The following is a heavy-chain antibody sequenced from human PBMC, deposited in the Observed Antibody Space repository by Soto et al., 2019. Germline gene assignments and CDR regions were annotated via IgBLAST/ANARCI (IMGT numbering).Heavy chain of an antibody. CDR2: IWYDGSNK. Sequence: QVQLVESGGGVVQPGRSLRLSCAASGFTFSSYGMHWVRQAPGKGLEWVAVIWYDGSNKYYADSVKGRFTISRDNSKNTLYLQMNSLRAEDTAVYYCARDGEAATLMYAFDIWGQGTMVTVSS. D-gene: IGHD2-15*01. J-gene: IGHJ3*02. CDR1: GFTFSSYG. CDR3: ARDGEAATLMYAFDI. V-gene: IGHV3-33*01.